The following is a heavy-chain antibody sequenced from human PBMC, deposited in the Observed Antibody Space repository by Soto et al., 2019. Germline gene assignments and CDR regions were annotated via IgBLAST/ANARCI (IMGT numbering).Heavy chain of an antibody. CDR1: GFTFSSYS. D-gene: IGHD6-13*01. V-gene: IGHV3-48*02. Sequence: GGSLRLSCAASGFTFSSYSMNWVRQAPGKGLEWVSYISSSSSTIYYADSVKGRFTISRDNAKNSLYLQMNSLRDEDTAVYYCARDGAAAGISQNWFDPWGQGTLVTVSS. CDR3: ARDGAAAGISQNWFDP. CDR2: ISSSSSTI. J-gene: IGHJ5*02.